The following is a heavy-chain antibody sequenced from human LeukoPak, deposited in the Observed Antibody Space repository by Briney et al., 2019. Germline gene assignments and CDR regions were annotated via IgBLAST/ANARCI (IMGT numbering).Heavy chain of an antibody. CDR3: ARSPKNSGYNSGLDCFDY. J-gene: IGHJ4*02. CDR1: GYSFTNYW. D-gene: IGHD6-19*01. CDR2: ISPGDSET. V-gene: IGHV5-51*01. Sequence: NRGESLKISCKGSGYSFTNYWIGWVRQMPGKGLEWMGIISPGDSETRYNPSFQGQVTISADKSISTAYLQWSSLKASDTAIYYCARSPKNSGYNSGLDCFDYWGQGTLVTVSS.